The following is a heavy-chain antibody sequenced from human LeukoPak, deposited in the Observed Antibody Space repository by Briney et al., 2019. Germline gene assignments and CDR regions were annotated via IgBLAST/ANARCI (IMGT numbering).Heavy chain of an antibody. D-gene: IGHD5-24*01. CDR2: IKEDGSQK. Sequence: GGSLRLSRAASGFTFNSYWMSWVRQAPGKGLEWVAYIKEDGSQKYYVDSVKGRFTISRDNAKNSLYLQMNSLRAEDTAVYYCARDWRDGYNYVGNYWGQGTLVTVSS. V-gene: IGHV3-7*01. CDR1: GFTFNSYW. CDR3: ARDWRDGYNYVGNY. J-gene: IGHJ4*02.